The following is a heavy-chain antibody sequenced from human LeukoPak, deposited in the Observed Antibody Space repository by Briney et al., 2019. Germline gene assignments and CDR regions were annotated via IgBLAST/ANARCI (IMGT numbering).Heavy chain of an antibody. Sequence: PGGSLRLSCAASGFTFSDYYMSWIRQAPGKGLEWFSYISSSGRTIYYADSVKGRFTISRDNAKNSLYLQMNSLRAEDTAVYYCARDFPMTTVTTWNMYWGQGTLVTVSS. J-gene: IGHJ4*02. CDR2: ISSSGRTI. D-gene: IGHD4-17*01. CDR3: ARDFPMTTVTTWNMY. V-gene: IGHV3-11*01. CDR1: GFTFSDYY.